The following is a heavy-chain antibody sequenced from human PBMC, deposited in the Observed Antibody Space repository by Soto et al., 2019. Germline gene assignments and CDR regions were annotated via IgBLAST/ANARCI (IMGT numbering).Heavy chain of an antibody. Sequence: SETLSLTCAVYGGSFSGYYWSWIRQPPGKGLEWIGEINHSGSTNYNPSLKSRVTISVDTSKNQFSLKVSSVTAADTAVYYWAGVGTSITFFEVANRGWFAPWGKEPLVPV. D-gene: IGHD3-3*01. V-gene: IGHV4-34*01. CDR3: AGVGTSITFFEVANRGWFAP. CDR1: GGSFSGYY. CDR2: INHSGST. J-gene: IGHJ5*01.